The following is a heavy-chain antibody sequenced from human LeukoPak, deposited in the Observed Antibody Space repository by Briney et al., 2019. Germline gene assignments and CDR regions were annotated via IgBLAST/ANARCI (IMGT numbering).Heavy chain of an antibody. D-gene: IGHD3-22*01. CDR2: INYGGTT. Sequence: PSETLSLTCGVSGGSLSGYYWNWIRQPPGKGPQWIGEINYGGTTNYNPALRGRVIISIDTSKSQVSLTVKSVTAADTAVYYCAKSNGYGLIDIWGQGTMVTVSS. CDR1: GGSLSGYY. J-gene: IGHJ3*02. V-gene: IGHV4-34*01. CDR3: AKSNGYGLIDI.